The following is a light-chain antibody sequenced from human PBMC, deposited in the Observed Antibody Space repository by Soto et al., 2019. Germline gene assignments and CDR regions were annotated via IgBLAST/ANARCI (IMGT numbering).Light chain of an antibody. CDR1: SSDVGSYNL. CDR3: CSYAGSSTVI. Sequence: QAASVSGSPGQSITISCTGTSSDVGSYNLVSWYQQHPGKAPKLMIYERSKRPSGVSNRFSGSKSGNTASLTISGLQAEDEADYYCCSYAGSSTVIFGGGTKLTVL. V-gene: IGLV2-23*01. CDR2: ERS. J-gene: IGLJ2*01.